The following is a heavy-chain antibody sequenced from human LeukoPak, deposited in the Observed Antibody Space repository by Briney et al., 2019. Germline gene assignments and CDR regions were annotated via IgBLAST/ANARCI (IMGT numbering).Heavy chain of an antibody. Sequence: ASVKLSCKASGYTFTGYYLHWVRQAPGQGLEWVGWINPNRGGTNYAQKFQGRVTMTRDTSITTVYMELSRLRSDDTAVYYCSREDYWGQGTLVTVSS. CDR3: SREDY. V-gene: IGHV1-2*02. CDR1: GYTFTGYY. CDR2: INPNRGGT. J-gene: IGHJ4*02.